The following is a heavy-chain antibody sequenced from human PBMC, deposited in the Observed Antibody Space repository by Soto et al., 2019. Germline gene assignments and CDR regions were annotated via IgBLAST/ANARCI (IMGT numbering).Heavy chain of an antibody. CDR1: VGSFSGYY. D-gene: IGHD3-3*01. CDR3: ARRGYDFWSGSPVDY. V-gene: IGHV4-34*01. J-gene: IGHJ4*02. Sequence: ETLTLTGAVYVGSFSGYYWSWIRQPPGKGLEWIGEINHSGSTNYNPSLKSRVTISVDTSKNQFSLKLSSVTAADTAVYYCARRGYDFWSGSPVDYWGQGTLVTVSS. CDR2: INHSGST.